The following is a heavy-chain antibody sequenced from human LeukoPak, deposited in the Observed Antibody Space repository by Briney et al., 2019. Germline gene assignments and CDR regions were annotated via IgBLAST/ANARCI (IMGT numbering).Heavy chain of an antibody. CDR1: GFTFSSYG. D-gene: IGHD1-14*01. J-gene: IGHJ6*03. CDR2: IWYDGSNK. CDR3: AKDSNPAGYYYMDV. V-gene: IGHV3-33*06. Sequence: PGGSLRLSCAASGFTFSSYGMYWVRQAPGKRLDWVAVIWYDGSNKYYADSVKGRFTISRDNSKNTLYLQMNSLRAEDTAVYYCAKDSNPAGYYYMDVWGKGTTVTVSS.